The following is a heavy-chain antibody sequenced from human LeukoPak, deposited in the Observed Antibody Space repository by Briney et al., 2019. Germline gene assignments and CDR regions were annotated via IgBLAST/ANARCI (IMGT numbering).Heavy chain of an antibody. D-gene: IGHD3-22*01. CDR2: IIPIFGTA. CDR3: ARDPSNTSGNYPYFDY. Sequence: ASVKVSCKASGGTFSSYAISWVRQAPGQGLEWMGGIIPIFGTANYAQNFQGRVTITTDTSTTTAYMELRSLGSDDTAVYYCARDPSNTSGNYPYFDYWGQGTLVTVSS. J-gene: IGHJ4*02. V-gene: IGHV1-69*05. CDR1: GGTFSSYA.